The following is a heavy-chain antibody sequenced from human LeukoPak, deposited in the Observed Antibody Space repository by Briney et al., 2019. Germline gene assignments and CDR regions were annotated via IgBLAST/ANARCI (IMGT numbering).Heavy chain of an antibody. Sequence: SETLSLTCTVSGGSISSYYWSWIRQPPGKGLEWIGYIYYSGSTNYNPSLKSRVTISVDTSKNQFSLKLSSVTAADTAVYYCERNHDWYYDFWSGYQDNYFDYWGQGTLVTVSS. CDR2: IYYSGST. D-gene: IGHD3-3*01. CDR1: GGSISSYY. V-gene: IGHV4-59*01. CDR3: ERNHDWYYDFWSGYQDNYFDY. J-gene: IGHJ4*02.